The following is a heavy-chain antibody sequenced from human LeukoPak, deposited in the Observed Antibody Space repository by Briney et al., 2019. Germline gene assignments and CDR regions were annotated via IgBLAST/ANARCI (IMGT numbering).Heavy chain of an antibody. J-gene: IGHJ4*02. D-gene: IGHD2/OR15-2a*01. Sequence: GGSLRLSCAASGFTFDDYAMHWVRQAPGKGLEWVSVITWDGGSTYYADSVKGRFTISRDNSKNSLYLQMNSLRAEDTALYYCAKDDDVSRAFDYWGQGTLVTVSS. CDR3: AKDDDVSRAFDY. CDR1: GFTFDDYA. V-gene: IGHV3-43D*03. CDR2: ITWDGGST.